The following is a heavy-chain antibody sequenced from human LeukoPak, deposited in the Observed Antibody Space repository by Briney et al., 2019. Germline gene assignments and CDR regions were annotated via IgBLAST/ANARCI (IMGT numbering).Heavy chain of an antibody. CDR2: IYYSGST. D-gene: IGHD3-10*01. J-gene: IGHJ4*02. CDR3: ARHLNYYYGSGAGPRGLDY. V-gene: IGHV4-39*01. CDR1: GGSISSSSYY. Sequence: SETLSLTCTVSGGSISSSSYYWGWIRQPPGKGLEWIGRIYYSGSTYYNPSLKSRVTISVDTSRNQFSLKLSSVTTADTAVYYCARHLNYYYGSGAGPRGLDYWAREPWSPSPQ.